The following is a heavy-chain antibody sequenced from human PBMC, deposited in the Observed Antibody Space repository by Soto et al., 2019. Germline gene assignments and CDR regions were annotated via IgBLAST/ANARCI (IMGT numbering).Heavy chain of an antibody. Sequence: ASVKVSCKASGYTFTGYYMHWVRQAPGQGLEWMGWINPNSGGTNYAQKFQGRVTMTRDTSTSTAYVELSRLRSDDTAVYYCARPLSPYYYDSSGYYYSDYYYGMDVWGQGTTVTVSS. CDR1: GYTFTGYY. J-gene: IGHJ6*02. CDR2: INPNSGGT. CDR3: ARPLSPYYYDSSGYYYSDYYYGMDV. V-gene: IGHV1-2*02. D-gene: IGHD3-22*01.